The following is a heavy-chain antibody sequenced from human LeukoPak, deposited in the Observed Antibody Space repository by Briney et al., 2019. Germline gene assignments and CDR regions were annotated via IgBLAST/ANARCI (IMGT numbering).Heavy chain of an antibody. CDR2: ISSSSSYI. J-gene: IGHJ4*02. D-gene: IGHD4-23*01. CDR1: GFTFSSYS. V-gene: IGHV3-21*01. Sequence: GGSLRLSCAASGFTFSSYSMNWVRQAPGKGLEWVSSISSSSSYIYYADSVKGRFTISRDNAKNSLYLQMNSLRAEDTAVYYGARESGKMTTVVTPLGYWGQGTLVTVSS. CDR3: ARESGKMTTVVTPLGY.